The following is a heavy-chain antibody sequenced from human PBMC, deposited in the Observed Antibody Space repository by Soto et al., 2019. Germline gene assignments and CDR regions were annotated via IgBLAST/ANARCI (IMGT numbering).Heavy chain of an antibody. CDR2: INAGNGNT. D-gene: IGHD2-8*01. CDR1: GYTFTSYA. V-gene: IGHV1-3*01. Sequence: ASVKVSCKASGYTFTSYAMHWVRQAPGQRLEWMGWINAGNGNTKYSQKFQGRVTITRETSASTAYMELSSLRTEDTAVYYCARDLMGDHSPPGMDVWGKGTTVTVSS. J-gene: IGHJ6*03. CDR3: ARDLMGDHSPPGMDV.